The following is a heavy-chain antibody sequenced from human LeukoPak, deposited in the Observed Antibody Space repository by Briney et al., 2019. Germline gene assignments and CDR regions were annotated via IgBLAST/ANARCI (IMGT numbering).Heavy chain of an antibody. Sequence: ASVKVSCKASGYTFTGYYMHWVRQAPGQGLEWMGWINPNSGGTNYAQKFQGRVTMTRDTSISTAYMELSRLRSDDTAVYYCARDCSSTSCFDYWGQGTLVTVSS. D-gene: IGHD2-2*01. CDR2: INPNSGGT. J-gene: IGHJ4*02. CDR1: GYTFTGYY. V-gene: IGHV1-2*02. CDR3: ARDCSSTSCFDY.